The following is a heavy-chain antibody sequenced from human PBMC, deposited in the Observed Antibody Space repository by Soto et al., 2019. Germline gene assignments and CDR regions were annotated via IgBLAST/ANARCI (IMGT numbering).Heavy chain of an antibody. CDR2: IAPDNGNT. CDR3: ATKLGCTLLTYFDL. V-gene: IGHV1-2*04. D-gene: IGHD7-27*01. CDR1: GYKFTDHR. J-gene: IGHJ2*01. Sequence: QVQLVQSGAEARKPGASVKVSCQTSGYKFTDHRIHWVRQAPGQGLAWMGWIAPDNGNTHYVPKCKGWVIMTSDTSTSTAHMELAELTSDDTGVYYCATKLGCTLLTYFDLWGRGTLVTVSS.